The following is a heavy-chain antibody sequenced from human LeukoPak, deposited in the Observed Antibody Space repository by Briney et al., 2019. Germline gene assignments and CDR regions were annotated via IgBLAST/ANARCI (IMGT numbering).Heavy chain of an antibody. V-gene: IGHV3-20*04. CDR1: GFTFDDYG. CDR3: ARDRESCGGDCYSSNDAFDI. Sequence: GGALRLSCAASGFTFDDYGMSWVRQAPGKGLEWVSDVNWNGGSTGYADSVKGRFTIYRDNAKNSLYLQMNSLRAEDTALYYCARDRESCGGDCYSSNDAFDIWGQGTMVTVSS. D-gene: IGHD2-21*02. CDR2: VNWNGGST. J-gene: IGHJ3*02.